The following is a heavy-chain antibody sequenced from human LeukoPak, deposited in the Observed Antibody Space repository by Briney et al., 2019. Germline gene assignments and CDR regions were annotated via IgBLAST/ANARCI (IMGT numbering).Heavy chain of an antibody. D-gene: IGHD5-18*01. CDR3: ARGRARIQLWFDTGRYYFDY. Sequence: ASVKVSCKASGYTFTGYYMHWVRQAPGQGLEWMGWMNPNSGNTGYAQKFQGRVTITRNTSISTAYMELSSLRSEDTAVYYCARGRARIQLWFDTGRYYFDYWGQGTLVTVSS. CDR1: GYTFTGYY. V-gene: IGHV1-8*03. J-gene: IGHJ4*02. CDR2: MNPNSGNT.